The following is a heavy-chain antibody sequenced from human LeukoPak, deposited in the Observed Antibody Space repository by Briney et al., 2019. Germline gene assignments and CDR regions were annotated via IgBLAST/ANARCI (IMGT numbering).Heavy chain of an antibody. D-gene: IGHD2-8*01. CDR2: IQYDGSNE. CDR1: GFTFSSYA. J-gene: IGHJ4*02. Sequence: PGGSLRLSCAASGFTFSSYAMSWVRQAPGKGLEWVAYIQYDGSNEQYADSVKGRFSISRDSSKNILYLQMNSLRAEDTAVYYCARGPGYCTNGVCYGYYFDYWGQGTLVTVSS. CDR3: ARGPGYCTNGVCYGYYFDY. V-gene: IGHV3-30*04.